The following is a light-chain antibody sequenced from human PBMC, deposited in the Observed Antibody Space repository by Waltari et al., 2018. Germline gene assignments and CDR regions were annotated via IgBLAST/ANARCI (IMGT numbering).Light chain of an antibody. CDR3: QHYDNWPPYT. CDR1: QRVSSN. CDR2: GAS. V-gene: IGKV3-15*01. Sequence: EVVMTQSPATLSVSPGERATLSCRASQRVSSNLAWYQQKPGQAPRLLIYGASTMATGIPTRFSGSGSGTEFTLTINSLQSEDFAVYYCQHYDNWPPYTFGPGTKLEI. J-gene: IGKJ2*01.